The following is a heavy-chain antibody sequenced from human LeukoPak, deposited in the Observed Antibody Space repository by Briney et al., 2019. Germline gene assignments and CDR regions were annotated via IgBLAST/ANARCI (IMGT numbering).Heavy chain of an antibody. V-gene: IGHV3-30*02. CDR3: AKVLTAMGLYFDY. CDR2: IRYDGNNK. J-gene: IGHJ4*02. D-gene: IGHD5-18*01. CDR1: GFTFSNYG. Sequence: GGSLRLSCAASGFTFSNYGMHWVRQAPGKGLEWVAFIRYDGNNKYYADSVKGRFIISRDNSKNTLYLQMNSLRAEDTALYYCAKVLTAMGLYFDYWGQGTLVTVSS.